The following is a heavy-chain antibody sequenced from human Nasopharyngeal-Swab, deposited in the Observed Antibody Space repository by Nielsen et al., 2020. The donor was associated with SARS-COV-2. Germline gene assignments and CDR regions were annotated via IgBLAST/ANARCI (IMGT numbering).Heavy chain of an antibody. CDR1: GDSISSNSYY. D-gene: IGHD3-22*01. J-gene: IGHJ5*02. V-gene: IGHV4-39*01. CDR3: ASHYYESSDYSYWFDP. CDR2: FSYSGTT. Sequence: SETLSLTCTVSGDSISSNSYYWGWIRQSPGKGLEWIGSFSYSGTTYFNPSLKSRVTISVDTSKNQFSVKLSSVTAADTAVYYCASHYYESSDYSYWFDPWGQGTLVTVAS.